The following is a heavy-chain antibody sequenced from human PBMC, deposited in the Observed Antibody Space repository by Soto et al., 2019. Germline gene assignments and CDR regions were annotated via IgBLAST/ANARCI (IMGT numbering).Heavy chain of an antibody. CDR1: GYSFTSHG. CDR3: ARMVRGSNIDYYHYMDV. D-gene: IGHD3-10*01. V-gene: IGHV1-18*01. Sequence: QVQLVQSGAEVKKPGASVKVSCKASGYSFTSHGISWVRQAPGQGLEWMAWISASNGDTNYAQKFQGRVTVTTDISTSTGYMELRSLRSEDTAVYYCARMVRGSNIDYYHYMDVWGKGTTVTVSS. CDR2: ISASNGDT. J-gene: IGHJ6*03.